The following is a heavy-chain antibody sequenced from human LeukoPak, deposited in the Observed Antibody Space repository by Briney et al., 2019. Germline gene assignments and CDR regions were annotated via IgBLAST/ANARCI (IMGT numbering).Heavy chain of an antibody. D-gene: IGHD3-10*01. CDR2: LYSGAGT. CDR1: GFTVSSNY. V-gene: IGHV3-53*01. J-gene: IGHJ4*02. CDR3: ATLYGSARGAFDS. Sequence: PGGSLRLSCAASGFTVSSNYMTWVRQAPGKGVEWVSVLYSGAGTYYADSVKGRFTISRDNSKNTLYLQMNSLSAEDTAVYYCATLYGSARGAFDSWGQGTLVTVSS.